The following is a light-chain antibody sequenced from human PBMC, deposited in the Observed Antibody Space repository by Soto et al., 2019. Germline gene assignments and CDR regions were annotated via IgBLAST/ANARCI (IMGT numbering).Light chain of an antibody. CDR2: EVS. J-gene: IGLJ2*01. CDR1: SSDVGGYNY. Sequence: QSALTQPASVSGSPGQSITISCTGTSSDVGGYNYVSWYQQHPGKAPKLMIYEVSNRPSGVSNRFSGSKSGNTASLTISGLQVEDEADYYCRSYTSSSTLVFGGGTKLTVL. V-gene: IGLV2-14*01. CDR3: RSYTSSSTLV.